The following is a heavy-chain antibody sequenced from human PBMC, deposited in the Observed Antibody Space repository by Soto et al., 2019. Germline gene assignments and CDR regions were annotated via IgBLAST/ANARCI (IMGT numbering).Heavy chain of an antibody. D-gene: IGHD5-12*01. CDR3: ARGPTIEKYFDY. CDR2: IWYDGSNK. J-gene: IGHJ4*02. CDR1: GFTFSSYG. V-gene: IGHV3-33*01. Sequence: PGGSLRLSCAASGFTFSSYGMHWVRQAPGKGLEWVAVIWYDGSNKYYADSVKGRFTISRDNSKNTLYLQMNSLRAEDTAVYYCARGPTIEKYFDYWGQGTLVTVSS.